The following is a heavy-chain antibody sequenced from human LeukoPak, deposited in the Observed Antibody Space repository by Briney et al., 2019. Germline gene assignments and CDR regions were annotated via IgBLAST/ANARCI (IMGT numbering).Heavy chain of an antibody. D-gene: IGHD5-18*01. Sequence: SETLSLTCTVSGGSISSYYWSWIRQPPGKGLEWIGYIYYSGSTNYNPSLKSRVTISVDTSKNQFSLKLTSVTAADTAVYYCARTTEGGYTYGYFYYHYMDVWGKGTTVTISS. CDR2: IYYSGST. V-gene: IGHV4-59*01. J-gene: IGHJ6*03. CDR3: ARTTEGGYTYGYFYYHYMDV. CDR1: GGSISSYY.